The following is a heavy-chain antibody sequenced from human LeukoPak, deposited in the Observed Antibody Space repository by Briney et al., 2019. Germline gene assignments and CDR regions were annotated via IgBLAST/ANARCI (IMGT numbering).Heavy chain of an antibody. V-gene: IGHV4-39*07. CDR1: GDSVSNTNYY. CDR2: FYYSGNT. CDR3: ARASGRYFDWLQGPFDY. Sequence: SETLSLTCTVSGDSVSNTNYYWGWIRQPPGKGLEWIGTFYYSGNTYYNPSLKSRVTISVDTSKNQFSLNLNSVTAADTAVYFCARASGRYFDWLQGPFDYWGQGSLVTVSS. D-gene: IGHD3-9*01. J-gene: IGHJ4*02.